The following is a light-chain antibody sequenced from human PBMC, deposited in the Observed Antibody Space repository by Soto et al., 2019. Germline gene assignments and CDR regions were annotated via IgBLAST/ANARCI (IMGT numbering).Light chain of an antibody. V-gene: IGLV1-40*01. Sequence: QSVLTQPPSVSGVPGQRVTISCTGSSSNIGAGYDVHWYQQLPGTAPKLLIYGNSNRPSGVPDRFSGSKSGTSASLAITGLQAEDEADYYCQSYDSSLSALYVFGTGTKVTLL. CDR1: SSNIGAGYD. CDR3: QSYDSSLSALYV. J-gene: IGLJ1*01. CDR2: GNS.